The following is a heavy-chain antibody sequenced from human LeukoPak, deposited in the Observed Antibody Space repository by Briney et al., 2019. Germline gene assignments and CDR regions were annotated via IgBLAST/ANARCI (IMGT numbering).Heavy chain of an antibody. V-gene: IGHV1-2*02. J-gene: IGHJ4*02. CDR2: INPNSGGT. CDR3: ASLASGAPFDY. CDR1: GYTFTDYY. Sequence: ASVKVSCKASGYTFTDYYMHWVRQAAGQGLEWMGWINPNSGGTNYAQRFQGRVTMARDTSISTAYMELSRLRSDDTAVYYCASLASGAPFDYWGQGTLVTVSS. D-gene: IGHD7-27*01.